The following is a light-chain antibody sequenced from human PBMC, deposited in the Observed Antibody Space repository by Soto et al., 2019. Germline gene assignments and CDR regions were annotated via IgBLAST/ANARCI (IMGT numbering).Light chain of an antibody. J-gene: IGKJ1*01. Sequence: EIVLTQSPGTLSLSPGERATLSCRASQSVSSSYLAWYQQKPGQAPRLLIYGASSRATGIPDRFSGSGSGTDFTLTISRLEPEDFALYYCQQYSSSPLTFGQGTKVEIK. CDR3: QQYSSSPLT. V-gene: IGKV3-20*01. CDR2: GAS. CDR1: QSVSSSY.